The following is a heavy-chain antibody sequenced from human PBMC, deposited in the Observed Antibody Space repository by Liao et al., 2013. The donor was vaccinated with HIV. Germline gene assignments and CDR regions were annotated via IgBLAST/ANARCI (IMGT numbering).Heavy chain of an antibody. CDR1: GGSFSGYY. Sequence: QVQLQQWGAGLLKPSETLSLTCAVYGGSFSGYYWSWIRQPPGKGLEWIGEINHSGSTNYNPSLKSRVTISVDTSNQFSLKLTSVTAADTALYYCARAGGRYSGFDYWGQGTLVTVSS. D-gene: IGHD1-26*01. V-gene: IGHV4-34*01. J-gene: IGHJ4*02. CDR3: ARAGGRYSGFDY. CDR2: INHSGST.